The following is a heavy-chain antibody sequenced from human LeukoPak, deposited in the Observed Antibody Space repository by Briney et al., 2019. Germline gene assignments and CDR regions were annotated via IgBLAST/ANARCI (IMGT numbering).Heavy chain of an antibody. Sequence: PGGSLRLSCAASGFTFSSYSMNWVRQAPGKGLEWVSSTSSSSSYIYYADSVKGRFTISRDNAKNSLYLQMNSLRAEDTAVYYCARIDILWGRADYWGQGTLVTVSS. J-gene: IGHJ4*02. CDR1: GFTFSSYS. D-gene: IGHD3-9*01. CDR3: ARIDILWGRADY. CDR2: TSSSSSYI. V-gene: IGHV3-21*01.